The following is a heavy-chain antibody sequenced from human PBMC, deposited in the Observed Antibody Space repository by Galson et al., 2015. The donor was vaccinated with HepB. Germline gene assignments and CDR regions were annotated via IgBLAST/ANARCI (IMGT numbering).Heavy chain of an antibody. D-gene: IGHD3-3*01. CDR3: VKTYSGIFGVSDI. CDR1: GFTFSTYA. Sequence: SLRLSCAASGFTFSTYAMFWVRQAPGKGLEHVSAIISNGGSTYYADSVKGRFTISRDNSKNRLFLQMSSLRPEDTALYYCVKTYSGIFGVSDIWGQGTMVTVSS. CDR2: IISNGGST. V-gene: IGHV3-64D*06. J-gene: IGHJ3*02.